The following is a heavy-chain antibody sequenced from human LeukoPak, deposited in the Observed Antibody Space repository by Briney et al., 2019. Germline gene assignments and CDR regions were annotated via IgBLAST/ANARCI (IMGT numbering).Heavy chain of an antibody. CDR1: GGSISSSSYY. J-gene: IGHJ5*02. CDR2: IYYSGST. CDR3: ARVRLPLVWFDP. V-gene: IGHV4-39*07. Sequence: SETLSLTCTVSGGSISSSSYYWGWIRQPPGKGLEWIGSIYYSGSTNYNPSLKSRVTISVDTSKNQFSLKLSSVTAADTAVYYCARVRLPLVWFDPWGQGTLVTVSS. D-gene: IGHD5-12*01.